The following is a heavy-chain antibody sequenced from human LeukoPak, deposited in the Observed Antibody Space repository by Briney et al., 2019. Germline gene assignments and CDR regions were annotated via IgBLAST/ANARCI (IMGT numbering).Heavy chain of an antibody. CDR3: ARSRRDYYDSSGYYNFDY. J-gene: IGHJ4*02. Sequence: LETLSLTSAVSGGAISSYYWGWIRQPPGKGLGWIGYIYYSESTNYNPSLKSRVTISVDTSKNQFSLKLNSVTDADTAVYYCARSRRDYYDSSGYYNFDYWGQGTLVTVSS. CDR2: IYYSEST. V-gene: IGHV4-59*01. CDR1: GGAISSYY. D-gene: IGHD3-22*01.